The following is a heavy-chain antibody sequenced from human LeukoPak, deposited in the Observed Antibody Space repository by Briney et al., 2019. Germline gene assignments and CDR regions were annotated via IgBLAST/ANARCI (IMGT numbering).Heavy chain of an antibody. Sequence: SETLSLTRTVSGGSVSSGSNYWSWIRQPPGKGLEWIGYIHYSGSTSHNPALKSRVTISVDTSKNQFSLKLSSVTAADTAVYYCARVLYGSGTYYFDYWGQGTLVTVSS. D-gene: IGHD3-10*01. CDR3: ARVLYGSGTYYFDY. J-gene: IGHJ4*02. CDR1: GGSVSSGSNY. CDR2: IHYSGST. V-gene: IGHV4-61*01.